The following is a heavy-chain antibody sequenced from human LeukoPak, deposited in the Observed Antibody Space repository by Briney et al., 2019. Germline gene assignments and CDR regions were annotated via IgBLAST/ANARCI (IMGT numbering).Heavy chain of an antibody. V-gene: IGHV1-69*06. CDR3: ARMYSSSIFGWFDP. CDR2: IIPIFGTA. D-gene: IGHD6-6*01. Sequence: SVKVSCKASGGTFSTYAISWVRQAPGQGLEWMGGIIPIFGTANYAQKFQGRVTITADKSTSTAYMELSSLRSEDTAVYYCARMYSSSIFGWFDPWGQGTLVTVSS. CDR1: GGTFSTYA. J-gene: IGHJ5*02.